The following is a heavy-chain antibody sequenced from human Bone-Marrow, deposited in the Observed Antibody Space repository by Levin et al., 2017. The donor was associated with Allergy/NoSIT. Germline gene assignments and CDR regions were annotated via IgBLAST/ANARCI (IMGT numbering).Heavy chain of an antibody. CDR2: IHTGNGKT. J-gene: IGHJ4*02. CDR3: ARGLIASPPH. CDR1: GYTFTSFA. D-gene: IGHD2-8*01. Sequence: GASVKVSCKASGYTFTSFAMHWVRQAPGQSLEWMGWIHTGNGKTEYSQKFQGRVTISRDTSASTVYVELSSLTVEDTALYFCARGLIASPPHWGQGTLVTVSS. V-gene: IGHV1-3*04.